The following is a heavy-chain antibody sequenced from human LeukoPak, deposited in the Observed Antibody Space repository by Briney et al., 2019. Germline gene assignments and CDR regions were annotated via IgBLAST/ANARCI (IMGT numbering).Heavy chain of an antibody. D-gene: IGHD6-13*01. Sequence: GGSLRLSCAASGFTFSEFGMNWVRQAPGKGLEWVSRISSSGSLINYADSVKVRFTISRDNSKNSLYLQMNSLRTEDTALYYCAKDIGPIAAAYWGQGTLVTVSS. J-gene: IGHJ4*02. CDR3: AKDIGPIAAAY. V-gene: IGHV3-21*04. CDR2: ISSSGSLI. CDR1: GFTFSEFG.